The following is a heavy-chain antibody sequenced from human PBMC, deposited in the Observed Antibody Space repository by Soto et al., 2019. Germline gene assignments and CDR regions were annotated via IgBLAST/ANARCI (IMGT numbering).Heavy chain of an antibody. CDR3: TRHALQFCGGDCYLLPYFDL. D-gene: IGHD2-21*02. Sequence: EVQLVESGGGLVQPGGSLKLSCAASGFTFSGSAMHWVRQASGKGLEWVGRIRSKANSYATVYAASVKGRFTISRDDSKNTTYLQVNSLKIEDTAVYYCTRHALQFCGGDCYLLPYFDLWGRGTLVTVSS. V-gene: IGHV3-73*02. J-gene: IGHJ2*01. CDR1: GFTFSGSA. CDR2: IRSKANSYAT.